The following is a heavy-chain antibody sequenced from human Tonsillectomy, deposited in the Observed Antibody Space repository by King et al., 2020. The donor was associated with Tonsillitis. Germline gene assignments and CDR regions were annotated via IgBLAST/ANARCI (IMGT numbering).Heavy chain of an antibody. Sequence: VQLVESGGGVVQPGRSLRLSCAASGFIFTTYAMQWVRQAPGKGLEWVAVISDDGSEEYYADSVEGRFTISRDNSNNTLYLQMNSLRPEDTAVYYCARDRDDNSGSWLHAFDIWGQGTKVTVSS. D-gene: IGHD1-26*01. CDR2: ISDDGSEE. CDR3: ARDRDDNSGSWLHAFDI. V-gene: IGHV3-30-3*01. J-gene: IGHJ3*02. CDR1: GFIFTTYA.